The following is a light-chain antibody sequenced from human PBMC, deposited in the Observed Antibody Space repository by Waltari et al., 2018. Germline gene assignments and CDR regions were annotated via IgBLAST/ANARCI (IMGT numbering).Light chain of an antibody. CDR3: QSSDSTDVV. J-gene: IGLJ2*01. CDR2: EDD. CDR1: SGGIANHY. Sequence: NFILTQPPSVSASPGKTVTISCTRSSGGIANHYVQWYQQRPGSVPITVIFEDDQRPSGVPDRFSGSIDSSSDSASLTISDLRAEDEADYYCQSSDSTDVVFGGGTKLTVL. V-gene: IGLV6-57*03.